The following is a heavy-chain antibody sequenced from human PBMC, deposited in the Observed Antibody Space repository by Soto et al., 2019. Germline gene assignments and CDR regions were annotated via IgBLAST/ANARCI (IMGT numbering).Heavy chain of an antibody. CDR2: ISAYNGNT. Sequence: ASVKVSCKASGYTFTSYGISWVRQAPGQGLEWMGWISAYNGNTNYAQKLQGRVTMTTDTSTSTAYMELRSLRSDDTAVYYCARDIVDYYDSSGSFIYYFDYWGQGTLVTVSS. J-gene: IGHJ4*02. D-gene: IGHD3-22*01. CDR3: ARDIVDYYDSSGSFIYYFDY. CDR1: GYTFTSYG. V-gene: IGHV1-18*01.